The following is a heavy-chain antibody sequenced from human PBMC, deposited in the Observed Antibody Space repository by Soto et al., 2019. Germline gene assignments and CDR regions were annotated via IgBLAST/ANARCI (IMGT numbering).Heavy chain of an antibody. D-gene: IGHD2-15*01. Sequence: GGSLRLSCAASGFTVSSKYMNCVRQAPGKGPEWVSIIWSAGLTYYADSVRGRFTISRDISKNILFLQMNNLRAEDWAIYYCSRELPPDLWGQGTLVTVSS. CDR2: IWSAGLT. J-gene: IGHJ5*02. CDR1: GFTVSSKY. V-gene: IGHV3-53*01. CDR3: SRELPPDL.